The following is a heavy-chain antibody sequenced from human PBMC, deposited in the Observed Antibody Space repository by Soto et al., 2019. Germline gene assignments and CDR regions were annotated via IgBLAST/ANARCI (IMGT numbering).Heavy chain of an antibody. V-gene: IGHV1-18*01. CDR1: RYIFTNYG. Sequence: QVQLVQSGVEVREPGASVKVSCKAVRYIFTNYGVSWVRQAPGQGLEWMGWITTYNGNTKYAQKFQGRVTMTTDASTSTAYRELGSLRSDDTAIYYCARALTGYGMDVWGQGTTVTVSS. CDR2: ITTYNGNT. J-gene: IGHJ6*02. CDR3: ARALTGYGMDV.